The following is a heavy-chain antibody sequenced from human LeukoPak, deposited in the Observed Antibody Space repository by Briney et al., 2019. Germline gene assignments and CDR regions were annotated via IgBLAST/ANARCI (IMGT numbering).Heavy chain of an antibody. D-gene: IGHD3-3*01. Sequence: GGSLRLSCAAPGFTFTRHGFHWVRQAPGKGLEWVAVIWYDGSNKYYADSVKGRFTISRDNSKNTLYLQMNSLRAEDTAVYYCAREGGDFWSGYYYWYFDLWGRGTLVTVSS. V-gene: IGHV3-33*01. CDR3: AREGGDFWSGYYYWYFDL. CDR2: IWYDGSNK. J-gene: IGHJ2*01. CDR1: GFTFTRHG.